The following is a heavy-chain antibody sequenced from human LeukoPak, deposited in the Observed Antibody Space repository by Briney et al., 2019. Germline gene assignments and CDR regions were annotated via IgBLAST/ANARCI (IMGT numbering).Heavy chain of an antibody. Sequence: AGGSLRLSCAASGFTFTDYAMSWVRQAPGKGLEWASAISGSGESTHYAESVKGRFTISRDNSKTTLYLQMNSLRAEDTAVYYCARARPWFDPWGQGTLVTVSS. CDR2: ISGSGEST. V-gene: IGHV3-23*01. J-gene: IGHJ5*02. CDR3: ARARPWFDP. CDR1: GFTFTDYA.